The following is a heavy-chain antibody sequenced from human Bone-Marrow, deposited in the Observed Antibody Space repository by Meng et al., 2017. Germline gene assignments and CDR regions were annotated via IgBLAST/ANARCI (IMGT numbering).Heavy chain of an antibody. Sequence: SVKVSCKASGGTFSSYAISWVRQAPGQGLEWMGGIIPILGTANYAQKFQGRVTITTDESTSTAYMELSSLRSEDTAVYYCARGPMVRGAHDAFDIWGPGTMVTVSS. J-gene: IGHJ3*02. V-gene: IGHV1-69*05. CDR1: GGTFSSYA. D-gene: IGHD3-10*01. CDR2: IIPILGTA. CDR3: ARGPMVRGAHDAFDI.